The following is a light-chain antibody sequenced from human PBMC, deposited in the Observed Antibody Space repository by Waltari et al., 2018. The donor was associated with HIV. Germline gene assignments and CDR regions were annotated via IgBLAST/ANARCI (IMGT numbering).Light chain of an antibody. Sequence: EIVLTQSPATLSLSPGERATLSCRASQSVRIYLAWYQQKPGQPPRLLIYDASNRATAIPARFSGSGSGTDFTLTISSLEPEDFAVYYCQQRSRWPPAYTFGQGTKLEIK. CDR3: QQRSRWPPAYT. V-gene: IGKV3-11*01. CDR1: QSVRIY. J-gene: IGKJ2*01. CDR2: DAS.